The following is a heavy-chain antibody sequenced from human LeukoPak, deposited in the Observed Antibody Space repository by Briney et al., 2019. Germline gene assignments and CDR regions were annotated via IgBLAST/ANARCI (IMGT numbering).Heavy chain of an antibody. V-gene: IGHV3-23*01. CDR2: ISGSGGST. Sequence: GGSLRLSCAASGFTFSTYAMSWVRQAPGKGLEWVSTISGSGGSTYYADSVKGRFTISRDNSKNTLYLQMNSLRAEDTAVYYCAKDRGYYVDTGTINFWGQGTLVTVSS. J-gene: IGHJ4*02. CDR1: GFTFSTYA. CDR3: AKDRGYYVDTGTINF. D-gene: IGHD2-15*01.